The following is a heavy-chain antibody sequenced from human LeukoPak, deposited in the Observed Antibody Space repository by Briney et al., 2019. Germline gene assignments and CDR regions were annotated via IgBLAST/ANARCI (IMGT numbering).Heavy chain of an antibody. CDR2: ISSSGGST. Sequence: GGSLRLSCAASGFTFSSYAMSWVRQAPGKGLQWVSTISSSGGSTYYADFVKGRFTISRDNSKNTLYLEMNSLRAEDTAVYYCAKALRIGATHYYYYMDVWGKGTTVPVSS. V-gene: IGHV3-23*01. D-gene: IGHD1-26*01. J-gene: IGHJ6*03. CDR3: AKALRIGATHYYYYMDV. CDR1: GFTFSSYA.